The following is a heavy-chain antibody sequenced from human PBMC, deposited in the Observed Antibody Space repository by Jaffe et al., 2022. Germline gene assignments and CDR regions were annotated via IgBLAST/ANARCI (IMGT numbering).Heavy chain of an antibody. CDR2: INPSGGST. J-gene: IGHJ6*03. CDR3: ARDAYYDFWSGLGVGSYYYYYYMDV. V-gene: IGHV1-46*03. Sequence: QVQLVQSGAEVKKPGASVKVSCKASGYTFTSYYMHWVRQAPGQGLEWMGIINPSGGSTSYAQKFQGRVTMTRDTSTSTVYMELSSLRSEDTAVYYCARDAYYDFWSGLGVGSYYYYYYMDVWGKGTTVTVSS. D-gene: IGHD3-3*01. CDR1: GYTFTSYY.